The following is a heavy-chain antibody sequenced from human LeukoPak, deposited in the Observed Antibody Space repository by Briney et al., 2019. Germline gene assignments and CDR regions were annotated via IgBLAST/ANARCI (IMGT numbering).Heavy chain of an antibody. CDR1: GFTFSSYA. D-gene: IGHD3-16*01. Sequence: GSLRLSCAASGFTFSSYAMHWVRQAPGKGLEYVSAISSNGGSTYYANSVKGRFTISRDNSKNTLYLQMGSLRAEDMAVYYCARLYDYVWGSFLDYWGQGTLVTVSS. J-gene: IGHJ4*02. CDR2: ISSNGGST. CDR3: ARLYDYVWGSFLDY. V-gene: IGHV3-64*01.